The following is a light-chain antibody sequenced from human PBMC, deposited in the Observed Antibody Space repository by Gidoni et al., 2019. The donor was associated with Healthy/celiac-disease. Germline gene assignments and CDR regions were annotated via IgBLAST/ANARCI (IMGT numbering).Light chain of an antibody. V-gene: IGKV1-39*01. CDR2: AAS. CDR1: QSISSY. CDR3: QQSYSTPGT. Sequence: DIQMTQSPSSLSASVGDRVTITCRASQSISSYLNWYQQKPGKAPKLLIYAASSLQSGVPSRFSGSGSGTDFTLTISRLQPEDFATYYWQQSYSTPGTFXQXTKVEIK. J-gene: IGKJ1*01.